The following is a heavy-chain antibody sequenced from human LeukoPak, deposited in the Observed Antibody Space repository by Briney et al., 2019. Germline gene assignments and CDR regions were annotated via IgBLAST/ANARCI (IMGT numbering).Heavy chain of an antibody. CDR1: GGSISSHL. CDR3: ARQTMSTAEAFDI. Sequence: SETLSLTCTVSGGSISSHLWSWIRQPPGKGLEWIAYIYYSESTDYNPSLKSRVTISVDTSKDQFSLKLSSVTAADTAVYYCARQTMSTAEAFDIWGQGTMVTVSS. V-gene: IGHV4-59*08. J-gene: IGHJ3*02. CDR2: IYYSEST. D-gene: IGHD4-17*01.